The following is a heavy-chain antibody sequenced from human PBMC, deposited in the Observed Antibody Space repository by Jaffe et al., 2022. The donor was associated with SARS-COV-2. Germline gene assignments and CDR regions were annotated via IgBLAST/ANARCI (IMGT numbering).Heavy chain of an antibody. CDR3: AKDIGHYYDSSGYRNWFDP. V-gene: IGHV3-9*01. J-gene: IGHJ5*02. D-gene: IGHD3-22*01. CDR1: GFTFDDYA. CDR2: ISWNSGSI. Sequence: EVQLVESGGGLVQPGRSLRLSCAASGFTFDDYAMHWVRQAPGKGLEWVSGISWNSGSIGYADSVKGRFTISRDNAKNSLYLQMNSLRAEDTALYYCAKDIGHYYDSSGYRNWFDPWGQGTLVTVSS.